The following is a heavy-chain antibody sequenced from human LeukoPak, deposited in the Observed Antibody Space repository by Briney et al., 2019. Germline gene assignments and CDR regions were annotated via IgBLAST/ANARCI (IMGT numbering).Heavy chain of an antibody. V-gene: IGHV4-61*02. CDR2: ICASGST. Sequence: PSETLSLTCPVSGDSIGSGTFCWNWVRQPAGTGLEWIGRICASGSTDYNPSLKSRVTISVDTSKNQFSLKLSSVTAADTAVYYCARGGVPAAPSIWGQGTMVTVSS. CDR3: ARGGVPAAPSI. J-gene: IGHJ3*02. CDR1: GDSIGSGTFC. D-gene: IGHD2-2*01.